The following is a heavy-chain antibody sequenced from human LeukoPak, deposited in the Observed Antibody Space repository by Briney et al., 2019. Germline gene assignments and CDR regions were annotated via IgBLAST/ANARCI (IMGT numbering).Heavy chain of an antibody. CDR1: GASVSGSAYY. CDR3: ARDLGYGEFDY. Sequence: SETLSLTCTVSGASVSGSAYYWGWVRQPPGKGLEWIGNIYYSGSTYYNESLESRVTISIDTSKNQFSLKLSSVTAADTAVYYCARDLGYGEFDYWGQGTLVTVSS. J-gene: IGHJ4*02. CDR2: IYYSGST. V-gene: IGHV4-39*07. D-gene: IGHD4-17*01.